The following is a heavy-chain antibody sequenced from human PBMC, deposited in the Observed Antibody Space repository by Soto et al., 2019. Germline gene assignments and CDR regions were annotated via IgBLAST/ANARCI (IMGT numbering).Heavy chain of an antibody. Sequence: PGESLKISCKGSGYSFTSYWIGWVRQMPGKGLEWMGIIYPGDSDTRYSPSFQGQVTISADKSISTAYLQWSSLKASDTAMYYCARNPEEYCGGDCSYFDYWGQGTLVTVSS. CDR1: GYSFTSYW. CDR2: IYPGDSDT. V-gene: IGHV5-51*01. J-gene: IGHJ4*02. CDR3: ARNPEEYCGGDCSYFDY. D-gene: IGHD2-21*02.